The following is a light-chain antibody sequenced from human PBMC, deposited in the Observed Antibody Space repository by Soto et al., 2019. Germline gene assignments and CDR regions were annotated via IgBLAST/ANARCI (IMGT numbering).Light chain of an antibody. Sequence: QAVVTQEPSLTVSPGGTVTLTCGSSTGAVTNGHYPYWFQQKPGQAPRTLIYDTTNRHSWTPARFSGSLLGGKAALTLSGAQTEDEAEYYCLLSYNGPYVSGTGTKVTVL. CDR3: LLSYNGPYV. V-gene: IGLV7-46*01. CDR2: DTT. CDR1: TGAVTNGHY. J-gene: IGLJ1*01.